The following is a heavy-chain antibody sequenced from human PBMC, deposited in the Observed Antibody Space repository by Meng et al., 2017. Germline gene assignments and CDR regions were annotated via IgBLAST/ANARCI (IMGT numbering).Heavy chain of an antibody. CDR3: ARVLRDGYNLGY. CDR2: IIPIFGTA. J-gene: IGHJ4*02. V-gene: IGHV1-69*01. Sequence: QFGAGVQEPGHPVRVSCKASEATFSSYAISCVRQAPGQGLEWMGGIIPIFGTANYAQTFQGRVTITADESTSTAYMELSSLRSEDTAVYYCARVLRDGYNLGYWGQGTLVTVSS. D-gene: IGHD5-24*01. CDR1: EATFSSYA.